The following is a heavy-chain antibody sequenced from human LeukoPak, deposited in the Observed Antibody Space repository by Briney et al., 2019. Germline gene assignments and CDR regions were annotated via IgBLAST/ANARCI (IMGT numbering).Heavy chain of an antibody. V-gene: IGHV1-24*01. CDR1: GYTLTELS. D-gene: IGHD1-1*01. Sequence: ASVKVSCKVSGYTLTELSMHWVRQAPGKGLEWMGGFDPEDGETIYAQMFQGRVTMTEDTSTDTAYMELISLRSEDTAVYYCATAKGGRLLDQIWGQGTMVTVSS. CDR3: ATAKGGRLLDQI. CDR2: FDPEDGET. J-gene: IGHJ3*02.